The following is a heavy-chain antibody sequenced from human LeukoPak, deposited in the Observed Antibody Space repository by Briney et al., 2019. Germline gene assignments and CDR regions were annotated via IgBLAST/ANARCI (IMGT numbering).Heavy chain of an antibody. CDR1: GVSINSPPYY. D-gene: IGHD2-21*02. CDR3: AKGDFYTMDV. J-gene: IGHJ6*03. V-gene: IGHV4-39*07. CDR2: IYYSWTT. Sequence: SETLSLTCTVSGVSINSPPYYSWAWIRQPPGKGLEWIGTIYYSWTTYYSPSLNSRVTISVETSKNQFSLKLASVTAADTAVYYCAKGDFYTMDVWGTGTTVTVSS.